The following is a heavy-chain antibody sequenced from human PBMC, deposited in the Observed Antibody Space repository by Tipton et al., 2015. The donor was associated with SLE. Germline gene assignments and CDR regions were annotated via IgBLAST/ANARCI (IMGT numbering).Heavy chain of an antibody. CDR3: ARENCGGGDCAFDS. V-gene: IGHV4-4*02. CDR1: GGSISSSNW. J-gene: IGHJ4*02. CDR2: IYHSGST. D-gene: IGHD2-21*01. Sequence: TLSLTCAVSGGSISSSNWWSSVRQPPGKGLEWIGEIYHSGSTNYNPSLKSRVTISVDTSKNQFSLKLTSMTAADTAVYYCARENCGGGDCAFDSWGRGTLVAVSS.